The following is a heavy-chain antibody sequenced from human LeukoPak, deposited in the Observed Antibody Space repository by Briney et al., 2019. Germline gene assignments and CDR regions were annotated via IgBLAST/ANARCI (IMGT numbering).Heavy chain of an antibody. J-gene: IGHJ5*02. CDR3: ASGKYRYGDNWFDP. CDR1: GFTFSSYA. Sequence: GGSLRLSCAASGFTFSSYAMHWVRQAPGKGLEWVAVISYDGSNKYYADSVEGRFTIYRDNSKNTLYLPMNSLRAEDTAVYFCASGKYRYGDNWFDPWGQGTLVTVSS. CDR2: ISYDGSNK. V-gene: IGHV3-30*04. D-gene: IGHD5-18*01.